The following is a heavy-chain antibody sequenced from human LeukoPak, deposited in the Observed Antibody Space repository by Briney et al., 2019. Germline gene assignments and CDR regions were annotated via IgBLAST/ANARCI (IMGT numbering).Heavy chain of an antibody. Sequence: GGSLRLSCAASGFTFDDYAMHWVRHAPGKGLEWVSGISWNSGTIGYADSVKGRFTISRDSAKKSLYLQMNSLRAEDTALYYCAKDISYYYGSGSSLFVYWGQGTLVTVSS. D-gene: IGHD3-10*01. J-gene: IGHJ4*02. CDR2: ISWNSGTI. V-gene: IGHV3-9*01. CDR1: GFTFDDYA. CDR3: AKDISYYYGSGSSLFVY.